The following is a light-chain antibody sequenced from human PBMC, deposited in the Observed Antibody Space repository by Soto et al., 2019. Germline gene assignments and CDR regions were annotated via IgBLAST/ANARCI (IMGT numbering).Light chain of an antibody. CDR2: GAS. CDR1: QSVSSN. CDR3: QQYNNWRGT. J-gene: IGKJ1*01. Sequence: EIVMTQSPATLSVSPGERATLSCRASQSVSSNLAWYQQKSGQAPRLLIYGASTRATGIPARFSGSRSGTEFTLTINSLQSEDFAVYYCQQYNNWRGTFGQGTKVEIK. V-gene: IGKV3-15*01.